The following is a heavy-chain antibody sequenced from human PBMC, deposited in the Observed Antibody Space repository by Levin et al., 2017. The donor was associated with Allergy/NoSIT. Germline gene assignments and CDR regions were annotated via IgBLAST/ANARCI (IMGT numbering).Heavy chain of an antibody. CDR1: GFTFSSDD. V-gene: IGHV3-23*01. CDR2: IGDNGGTT. CDR3: AKSIPSWYFDL. J-gene: IGHJ2*01. Sequence: GESLKISCAASGFTFSSDDMSWVRQAPGKGLEWVSSIGDNGGTTYADSVKGRFTFSRDNSKNTLYLQMNSLRAADTAVYYCAKSIPSWYFDLWGRGTLVTVSS.